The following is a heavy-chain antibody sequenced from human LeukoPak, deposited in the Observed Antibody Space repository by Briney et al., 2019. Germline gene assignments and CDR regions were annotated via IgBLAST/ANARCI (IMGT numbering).Heavy chain of an antibody. V-gene: IGHV4-39*02. CDR3: ARDRQELRSLIVVPTAIHY. Sequence: SETLSLTCTVSGVSISSSNSYWGWIRQPPGKGLEWIGSIYYSGNTYYNASLKSQVSISIDTSKNQFSLRLTSVTAADTAVYYCARDRQELRSLIVVPTAIHYWGQGTLVTVSS. CDR1: GVSISSSNSY. J-gene: IGHJ4*02. D-gene: IGHD2-21*02. CDR2: IYYSGNT.